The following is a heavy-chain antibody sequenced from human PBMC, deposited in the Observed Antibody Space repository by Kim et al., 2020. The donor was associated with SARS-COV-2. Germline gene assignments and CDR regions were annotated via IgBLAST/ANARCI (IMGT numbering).Heavy chain of an antibody. J-gene: IGHJ6*02. V-gene: IGHV3-7*01. CDR3: ARDWIAYYDILTRYYGMDV. D-gene: IGHD3-9*01. CDR1: GFTFSSYW. CDR2: IKQDGSEK. Sequence: GGSLRLSCAASGFTFSSYWMSWVRQAPGKGLEWVANIKQDGSEKYYVDSVKGRFTISRDNAKNSLYLQMNSLRAEDTAVYYCARDWIAYYDILTRYYGMDVWGQGTTVTVSS.